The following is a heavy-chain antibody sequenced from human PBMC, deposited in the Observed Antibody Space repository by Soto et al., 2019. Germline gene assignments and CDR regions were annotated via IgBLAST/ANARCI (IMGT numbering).Heavy chain of an antibody. J-gene: IGHJ4*01. CDR1: GVSISSISYY. D-gene: IGHD3-9*01. CDR2: IYYSGRT. CDR3: ARLEGLATISYYFDF. Sequence: SETLSLTCTVSGVSISSISYYWGWIRQPPGKGLEWIGSIYYSGRTYYNPSLKSRVTISVDTSKNQFSLKLSSVTAADSAVYFCARLEGLATISYYFDFWGQGALVTVSS. V-gene: IGHV4-39*01.